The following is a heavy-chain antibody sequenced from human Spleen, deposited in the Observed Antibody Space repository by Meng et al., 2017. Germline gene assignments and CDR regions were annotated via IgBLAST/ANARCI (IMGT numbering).Heavy chain of an antibody. Sequence: VQLQEGGEGLLKPSETLALTCVVYGGSFSGYYWSWIRQPPGKGLEWIGEINHSGSTNYNPSLKSRVTISVDTSKNQFSLKLSSVTAADTAVYYCARKGLGWFGEVEWNWFDPWGQGTLVTVSS. V-gene: IGHV4-34*01. CDR2: INHSGST. D-gene: IGHD3-10*01. J-gene: IGHJ5*02. CDR1: GGSFSGYY. CDR3: ARKGLGWFGEVEWNWFDP.